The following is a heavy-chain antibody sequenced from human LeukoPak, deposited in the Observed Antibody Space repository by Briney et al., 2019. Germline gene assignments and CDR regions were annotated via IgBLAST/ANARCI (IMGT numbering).Heavy chain of an antibody. V-gene: IGHV3-30*02. J-gene: IGHJ3*02. CDR2: IRYDGSNE. CDR3: ARDQQWELPPSGDAFDI. Sequence: GGSLRLSCAASGFSFSGYGMHWVRQAPGKGLEWVAFIRYDGSNEYYADSVKGRFTISRDNAKNSLYLQMNSLRAEDTAVYYCARDQQWELPPSGDAFDIWGQGTMVTVSS. D-gene: IGHD1-26*01. CDR1: GFSFSGYG.